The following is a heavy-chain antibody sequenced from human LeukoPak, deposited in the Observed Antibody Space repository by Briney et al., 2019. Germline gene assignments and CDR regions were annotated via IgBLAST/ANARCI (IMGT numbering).Heavy chain of an antibody. CDR2: ISSSSSNI. D-gene: IGHD3-16*01. CDR3: AGDWLVDYVWGSSSYYYYMDV. V-gene: IGHV3-48*02. Sequence: GGSLRLSCAASGFTFSSYSMSWVRQAPGKGRECVSYISSSSSNIYYADSVEGRFTISRDNAKNSLYLQMNSLRYEDTAVYYSAGDWLVDYVWGSSSYYYYMDVWGKGTTVTVSS. CDR1: GFTFSSYS. J-gene: IGHJ6*03.